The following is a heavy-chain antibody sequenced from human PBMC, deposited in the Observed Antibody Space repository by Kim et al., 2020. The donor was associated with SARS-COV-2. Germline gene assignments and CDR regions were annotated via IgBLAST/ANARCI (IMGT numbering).Heavy chain of an antibody. CDR3: ARMSVGGYGWGDDY. V-gene: IGHV3-66*01. Sequence: GGSLRLSCAASGFTVSSNYMSWVRQAPGKGLEWVSVIYSGGSTYYADSVKGRFTISRDNSKNTLYLQMNSLRAEDTAVYYCARMSVGGYGWGDDYWGQGTLVTVSS. D-gene: IGHD3-16*01. CDR2: IYSGGST. J-gene: IGHJ4*02. CDR1: GFTVSSNY.